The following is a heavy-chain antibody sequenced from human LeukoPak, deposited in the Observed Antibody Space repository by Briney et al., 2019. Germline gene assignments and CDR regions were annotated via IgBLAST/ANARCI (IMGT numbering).Heavy chain of an antibody. CDR2: IYPGDSDT. J-gene: IGHJ4*02. CDR3: ARHLSTSGGFFDY. Sequence: GESLKISCKGSGYSFTNYWIGWVRQMPGKGLEWMGIIYPGDSDTRYSPSFQGQVTISADKSISTAYLQWSSLKASDTAMYYCARHLSTSGGFFDYWGQGTLVTVSS. CDR1: GYSFTNYW. V-gene: IGHV5-51*01. D-gene: IGHD2-2*01.